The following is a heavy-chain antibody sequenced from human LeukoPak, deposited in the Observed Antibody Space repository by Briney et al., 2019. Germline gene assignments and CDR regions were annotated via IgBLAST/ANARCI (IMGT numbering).Heavy chain of an antibody. J-gene: IGHJ4*02. CDR1: GFTFSSYG. V-gene: IGHV3-30*18. CDR3: AKDLGSYGFDY. CDR2: ISYDGSNK. D-gene: IGHD5-18*01. Sequence: GRSLRLSSAASGFTFSSYGMHWVRQAPGKGLEWVAVISYDGSNKYYADSVKGRFTISRDNSKNTLYLQMNSLRAEDTAVYYCAKDLGSYGFDYWGQGTLVTVSS.